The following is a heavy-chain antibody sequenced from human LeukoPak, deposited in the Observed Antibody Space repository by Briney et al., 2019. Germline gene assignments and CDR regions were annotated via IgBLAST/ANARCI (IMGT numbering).Heavy chain of an antibody. V-gene: IGHV3-7*01. CDR3: ARDVLIGFWSGYSDF. J-gene: IGHJ4*02. Sequence: PGGSLRLSCMASGFPFNTYSMTWVRQAPGRGLEWVVNLDPEGGDDFYLDSVKGRFSISRDNAKNSLYLLMTNLKVEDTAVYYCARDVLIGFWSGYSDFWGPETLVAVAS. CDR2: LDPEGGDD. D-gene: IGHD3-3*01. CDR1: GFPFNTYS.